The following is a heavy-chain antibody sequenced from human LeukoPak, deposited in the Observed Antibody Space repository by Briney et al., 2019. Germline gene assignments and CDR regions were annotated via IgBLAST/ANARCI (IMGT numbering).Heavy chain of an antibody. CDR1: GGSISSSSYY. J-gene: IGHJ4*02. V-gene: IGHV4-39*01. D-gene: IGHD4-17*01. CDR3: ARLVMTTGIH. CDR2: IYYSGST. Sequence: PSETLSLTCTVSGGSISSSSYYWGWIRQPPGKGLEWIGSIYYSGSTYYNPSLKSRVTISVDTSKNQFSLKLSSVTAADTAVYYCARLVMTTGIHWGQGTLVTVSS.